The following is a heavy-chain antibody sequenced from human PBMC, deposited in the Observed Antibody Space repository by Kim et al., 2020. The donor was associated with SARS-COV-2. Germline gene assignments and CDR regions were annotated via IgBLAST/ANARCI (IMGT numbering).Heavy chain of an antibody. D-gene: IGHD6-19*01. Sequence: EYSQKFQAGVSITRDTSATTAYLELSGLRSEDTAVYYCAREAVAGSFDYWGQGTLVTVSS. J-gene: IGHJ4*02. CDR3: AREAVAGSFDY. V-gene: IGHV1-3*01.